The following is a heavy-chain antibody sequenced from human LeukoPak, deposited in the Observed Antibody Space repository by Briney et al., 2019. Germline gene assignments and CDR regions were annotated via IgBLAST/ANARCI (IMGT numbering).Heavy chain of an antibody. CDR2: INTDGSTT. CDR3: ARDSSNYYYYYMDV. D-gene: IGHD6-19*01. J-gene: IGHJ6*03. CDR1: GFTFSRYW. V-gene: IGHV3-74*01. Sequence: GGSLRLSCAASGFTFSRYWMHWVRQAPGKGLVWVSRINTDGSTTNYADSVRGRFTISRDNAKNTLYLQMNSLRAEDTAVYYCARDSSNYYYYYMDVWGKGTTVTVSS.